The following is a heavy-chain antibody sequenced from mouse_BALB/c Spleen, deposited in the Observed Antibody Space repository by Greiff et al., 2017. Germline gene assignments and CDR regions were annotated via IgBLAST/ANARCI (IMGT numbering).Heavy chain of an antibody. V-gene: IGHV1-9*01. D-gene: IGHD2-3*01. Sequence: QVQLQQSGAELMKPGASVKISCKATGYTFSSYWIAWVKQRPGHGLEWIGEILPGSGSTNYNEKFKGKATFTADTSSNTAYMQLSSLTSEDSAVYYCARSDDGYYGFAYWGQGTLVTVSA. J-gene: IGHJ3*01. CDR2: ILPGSGST. CDR1: GYTFSSYW. CDR3: ARSDDGYYGFAY.